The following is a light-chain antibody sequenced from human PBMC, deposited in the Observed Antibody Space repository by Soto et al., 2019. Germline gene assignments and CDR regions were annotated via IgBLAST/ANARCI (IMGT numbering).Light chain of an antibody. J-gene: IGLJ3*02. Sequence: QSVLTQPPSVSAAPGQRVTISCSGSSSNIGAGYHVHWYQQLPGSAPKLLIYDNTNRPSGVPDRFSGSRSGTSASLAITRLQAEDEADYYCQSFDKDLSGVLFGGGTKLTVL. CDR2: DNT. CDR3: QSFDKDLSGVL. V-gene: IGLV1-40*01. CDR1: SSNIGAGYH.